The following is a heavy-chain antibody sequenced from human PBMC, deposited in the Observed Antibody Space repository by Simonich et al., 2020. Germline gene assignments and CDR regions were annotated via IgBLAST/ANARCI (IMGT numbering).Heavy chain of an antibody. V-gene: IGHV3-7*01. D-gene: IGHD3-9*01. Sequence: EVQLVESGGGLVQPGGSLRLSCAASGFTFSSYWMSWVRQAAGKGGEGVANKKQDGSGKYYVDSVKGRFTISRDNAKNSLYLQMNSLRAEDTAVYYCACLGTGDAFDIWGQVTMVTVSS. CDR2: KKQDGSGK. CDR3: ACLGTGDAFDI. CDR1: GFTFSSYW. J-gene: IGHJ3*02.